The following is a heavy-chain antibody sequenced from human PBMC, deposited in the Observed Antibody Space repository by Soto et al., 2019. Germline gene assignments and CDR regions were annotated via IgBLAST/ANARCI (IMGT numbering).Heavy chain of an antibody. D-gene: IGHD3-3*01. J-gene: IGHJ6*02. CDR2: ISYDERNK. CDR1: GCTFSDYG. Sequence: QVQLVESGGGVVQPGRSLRLSCAASGCTFSDYGMHWVRQAPGKGLEWVAVISYDERNKYYADSVKGRFTISRDNSKNTLYLQMNSLRAEDTAMYYCANTNYDFWGMDVWGQGTTVTVSS. CDR3: ANTNYDFWGMDV. V-gene: IGHV3-30*18.